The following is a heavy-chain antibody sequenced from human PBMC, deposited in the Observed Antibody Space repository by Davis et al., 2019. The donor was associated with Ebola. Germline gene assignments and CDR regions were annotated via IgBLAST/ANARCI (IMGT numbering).Heavy chain of an antibody. Sequence: PSETLSLTCAASGFTFSSYGMHWVRQAPGKGLEWVAVISYDGSNKYYADSVKGRFTISRDNSKNTLYLQMNSLRAEDTAVYYCAKVLIVLMVYAPLDYWGQGTLVTVSS. J-gene: IGHJ4*02. CDR3: AKVLIVLMVYAPLDY. D-gene: IGHD2-8*01. V-gene: IGHV3-30*18. CDR2: ISYDGSNK. CDR1: GFTFSSYG.